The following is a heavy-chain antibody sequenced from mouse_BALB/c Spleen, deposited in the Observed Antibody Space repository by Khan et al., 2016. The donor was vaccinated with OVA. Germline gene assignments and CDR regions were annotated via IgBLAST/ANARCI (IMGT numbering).Heavy chain of an antibody. J-gene: IGHJ4*01. CDR2: INPSTGYT. CDR1: GYTFTDYY. CDR3: ARSPPLSLGDY. V-gene: IGHV1-4*01. Sequence: QMQLEESGAELAKPGASVKMSCKASGYTFTDYYIHWVKQRPGQGLEWIGYINPSTGYTEYNQKFKDKATLTADKSSSTAYMQLSSLTSEDSAVSYCARSPPLSLGDYWGQGTSVTVSS. D-gene: IGHD3-3*01.